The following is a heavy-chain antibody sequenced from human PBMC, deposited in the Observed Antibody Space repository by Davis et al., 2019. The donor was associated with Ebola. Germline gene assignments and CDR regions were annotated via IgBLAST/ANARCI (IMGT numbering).Heavy chain of an antibody. CDR1: GGSVSSGSYY. CDR2: IYYSGNT. D-gene: IGHD6-6*01. CDR3: ARAARTTVGWFDP. V-gene: IGHV4-61*01. J-gene: IGHJ5*02. Sequence: SETLSLTCTVSGGSVSSGSYYWSWIRQPPGKGLEWIGYIYYSGNTNYNPSLKSRVTISMDTSKNQFSLKLNSVTSSDTAVYYCARAARTTVGWFDPWGQGTLVTVSS.